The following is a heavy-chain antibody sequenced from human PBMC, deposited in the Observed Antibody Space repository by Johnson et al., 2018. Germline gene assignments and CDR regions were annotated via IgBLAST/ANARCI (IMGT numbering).Heavy chain of an antibody. J-gene: IGHJ1*01. CDR2: ISYDGSNK. CDR1: GFTFSSYG. V-gene: IGHV3-30*18. Sequence: QVQLVQSGGGVVQPGRSLRLSCAASGFTFSSYGMHWVRQAPGKGLEWVAVISYDGSNKYYADSVKGRFTISRDNSKNTLYLQMNSLRAEDPAVYYCAKETGYDYVLGHWGQGTLVTVSS. CDR3: AKETGYDYVLGH. D-gene: IGHD3-16*01.